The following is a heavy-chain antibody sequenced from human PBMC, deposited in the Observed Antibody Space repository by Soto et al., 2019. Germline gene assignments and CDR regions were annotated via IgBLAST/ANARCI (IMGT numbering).Heavy chain of an antibody. CDR2: ISAYNGNT. D-gene: IGHD2-21*02. V-gene: IGHV1-18*01. Sequence: ASVKVSCKASGYTFTSYGISWVRQAPGQGLEWMGWISAYNGNTNYAQKLQGRVTMTTDTSTSTAYIELRSLRSDDTAVYYCARYPLAYCGGDCYLPDYWGQGTLVTVST. CDR1: GYTFTSYG. J-gene: IGHJ4*02. CDR3: ARYPLAYCGGDCYLPDY.